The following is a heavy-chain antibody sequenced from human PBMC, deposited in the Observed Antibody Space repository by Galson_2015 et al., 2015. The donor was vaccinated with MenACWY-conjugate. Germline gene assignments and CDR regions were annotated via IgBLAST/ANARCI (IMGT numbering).Heavy chain of an antibody. J-gene: IGHJ6*02. CDR2: ISPGDSNT. Sequence: QSGAEVKKPGESLTISCTGSGSYFTSYWIAWVRQIPGKGLEWMGLISPGDSNTRYSPSFQGQVTISADRSISTAYLQWSSLKASDTAMYYCARHPPGGRGMDVWGQGTTVTVSS. V-gene: IGHV5-51*01. CDR3: ARHPPGGRGMDV. D-gene: IGHD1-26*01. CDR1: GSYFTSYW.